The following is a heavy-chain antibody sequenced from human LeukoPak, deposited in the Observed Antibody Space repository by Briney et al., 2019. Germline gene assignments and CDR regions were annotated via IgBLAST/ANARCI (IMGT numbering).Heavy chain of an antibody. CDR1: GFTFSSYE. CDR2: IGGSGGST. J-gene: IGHJ4*02. Sequence: PGGSLRLSCAASGFTFSSYEMNWVRQAPGKGLEWVSSIGGSGGSTYYADSVKGRFTISRDNSKNTLYLQMNSLRAEDTAVYYCARKAGYYYGSGDYWGQGTLVTVSS. V-gene: IGHV3-23*01. D-gene: IGHD3-10*01. CDR3: ARKAGYYYGSGDY.